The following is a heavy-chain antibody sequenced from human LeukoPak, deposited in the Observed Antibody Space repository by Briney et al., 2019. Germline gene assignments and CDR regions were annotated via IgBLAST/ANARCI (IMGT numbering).Heavy chain of an antibody. J-gene: IGHJ4*02. CDR2: IIPIFGTA. V-gene: IGHV1-69*05. D-gene: IGHD6-19*01. Sequence: SVKVSCKAFGGSFSSEAISWVRQAPGQGLEWMGGIIPIFGTANYAQKFQGRVTITTDESTSTAYMEVSSPRSEDTAVYYCAPDIWGGVAGTGRLDYWGQGTLVTVSS. CDR3: APDIWGGVAGTGRLDY. CDR1: GGSFSSEA.